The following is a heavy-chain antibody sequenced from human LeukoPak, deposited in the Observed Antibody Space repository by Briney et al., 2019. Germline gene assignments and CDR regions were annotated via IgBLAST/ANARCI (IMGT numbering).Heavy chain of an antibody. CDR1: GGSISSSSYY. J-gene: IGHJ4*02. CDR3: ARDDVRGLQNYRVFDY. Sequence: ETLSLTCTVSGGSISSSSYYWCGSRQPPGRGLERMWIIYYSITTYYHPSLKRRVTLSGYTSKNQFTRKLSSLTAAETVVYYCARDDVRGLQNYRVFDYWGQGTLVTVSS. V-gene: IGHV4-39*06. D-gene: IGHD5-24*01. CDR2: IYYSITT.